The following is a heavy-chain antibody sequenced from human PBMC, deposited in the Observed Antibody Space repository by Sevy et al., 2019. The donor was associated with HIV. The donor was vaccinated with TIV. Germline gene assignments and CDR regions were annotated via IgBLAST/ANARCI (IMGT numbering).Heavy chain of an antibody. D-gene: IGHD2-2*01. CDR3: ARGLRIVVVPAALRSYYYYGMDV. Sequence: GSLRLSCAASGFTFSSYGMHWVRQAPGKGLEWVAVIWYDGSNKYYADSVKGRFTISRDNSKNTLYLQMNSLRAEDTAVYYCARGLRIVVVPAALRSYYYYGMDVWGQGTTVTVSS. V-gene: IGHV3-33*01. J-gene: IGHJ6*02. CDR1: GFTFSSYG. CDR2: IWYDGSNK.